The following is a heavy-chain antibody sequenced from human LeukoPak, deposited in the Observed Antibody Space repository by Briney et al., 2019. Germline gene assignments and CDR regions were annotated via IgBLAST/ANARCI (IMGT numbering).Heavy chain of an antibody. J-gene: IGHJ4*02. CDR2: MSHSGST. CDR3: ARALPGYFDTSGYYFDY. V-gene: IGHV4-34*01. D-gene: IGHD3-22*01. CDR1: GGSFSGYY. Sequence: PSETLSLTCAVYGGSFSGYYWSRIRQPPGKGLEWIGEMSHSGSTNYNPSLKSRVTISVDTSKNHFSLKLSSVTAADTAVYYCARALPGYFDTSGYYFDYWGQGTLVTVSS.